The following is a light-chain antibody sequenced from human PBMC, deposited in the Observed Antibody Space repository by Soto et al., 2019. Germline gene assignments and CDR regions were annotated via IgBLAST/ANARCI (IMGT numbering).Light chain of an antibody. CDR1: QSVSSN. CDR2: AVS. V-gene: IGKV3-15*01. J-gene: IGKJ1*01. Sequence: EILMTQSPATLSVSPGERATLSCRASQSVSSNLAWYQQKPGQAPRLLIYAVSTRATGIPARFSGSGSGTEFTLTINSLQSEDFAVYYCQQYNNWPPTWTFDQGTKVEI. CDR3: QQYNNWPPTWT.